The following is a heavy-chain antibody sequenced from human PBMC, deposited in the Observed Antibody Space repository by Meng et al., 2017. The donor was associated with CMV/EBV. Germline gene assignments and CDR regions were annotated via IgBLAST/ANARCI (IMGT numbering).Heavy chain of an antibody. CDR3: ARGGAANYYYYGMDV. J-gene: IGHJ6*02. V-gene: IGHV4-34*01. Sequence: SETLSLTCAVSGGSFSGYYWSWIRQPPGKGLEWIGKINHSGSTNYNPSLKSRVTISVDTSKNQFSLKLSSVTAADTAVYYCARGGAANYYYYGMDVWGQGTTVTVSS. CDR2: INHSGST. D-gene: IGHD2-15*01. CDR1: GGSFSGYY.